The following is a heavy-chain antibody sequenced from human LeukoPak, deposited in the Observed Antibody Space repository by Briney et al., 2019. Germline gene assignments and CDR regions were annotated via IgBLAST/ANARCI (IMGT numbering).Heavy chain of an antibody. CDR3: AKASSDYDKFPFFDY. CDR2: ISNSGYSA. D-gene: IGHD5-12*01. CDR1: GFTFSNYA. Sequence: QSGGSLRLSCAASGFTFSNYAMSWVRQAPGKGLEWVSGISNSGYSAFYADSVKGRFTISRDGSKKTLYLQMGSLRAEDAAVYYCAKASSDYDKFPFFDYWGQGTPVTVSS. V-gene: IGHV3-23*01. J-gene: IGHJ4*02.